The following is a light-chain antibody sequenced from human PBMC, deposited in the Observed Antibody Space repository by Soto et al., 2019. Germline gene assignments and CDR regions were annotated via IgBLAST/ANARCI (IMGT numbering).Light chain of an antibody. CDR1: SSDVGGYKY. Sequence: QSVLAQPRSVSGSPGQSVTISCAGTSSDVGGYKYVSWYQQHPGKDPKVMIYDVSKRPSGVPDRFSGSKSGNTASLTISGLQAEDEADYYCCSYTGSYTLVFGAGTKVTV. CDR2: DVS. CDR3: CSYTGSYTLV. V-gene: IGLV2-11*01. J-gene: IGLJ1*01.